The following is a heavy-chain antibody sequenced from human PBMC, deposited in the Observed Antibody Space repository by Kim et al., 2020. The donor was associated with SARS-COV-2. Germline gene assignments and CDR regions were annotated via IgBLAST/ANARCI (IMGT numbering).Heavy chain of an antibody. J-gene: IGHJ6*02. CDR1: GFTFSSYG. CDR3: AKAVGSSWYIRYYYYYGMDV. Sequence: GGSLRLSCAASGFTFSSYGMHWVRQAPGKGLEWVAVISYDGSNKYYADSVKGRFTISRDNSKNTLYLQMNSLRADDTAVYYCAKAVGSSWYIRYYYYYGMDVWGQGTTVTVSS. V-gene: IGHV3-30*18. D-gene: IGHD6-13*01. CDR2: ISYDGSNK.